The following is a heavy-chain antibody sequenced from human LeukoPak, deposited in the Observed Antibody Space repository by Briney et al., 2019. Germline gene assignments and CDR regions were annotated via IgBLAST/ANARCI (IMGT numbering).Heavy chain of an antibody. J-gene: IGHJ4*02. D-gene: IGHD3-10*01. CDR1: GFTFDDSV. CDR3: ARDRDPLVRCDY. CDR2: INWNGGST. V-gene: IGHV3-20*04. Sequence: GGSLRLSCAASGFTFDDSVMSWVRQAPGKGLEWVSGINWNGGSTGYADSVKGRFTISRDNAKNSLYLQMNSLRAEDTAVYYCARDRDPLVRCDYWGQGTLVTVSS.